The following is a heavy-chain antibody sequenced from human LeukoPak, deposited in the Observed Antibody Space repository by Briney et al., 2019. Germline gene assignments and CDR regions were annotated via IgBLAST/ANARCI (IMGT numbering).Heavy chain of an antibody. CDR1: GFTFSSYA. J-gene: IGHJ4*02. V-gene: IGHV3-23*01. CDR3: AKAHHYDSSSYCDY. Sequence: GGSLRLSCAASGFTFSSYAMSWVRQAPGKGLEWVSAISGSGGSTYYADSVKGRFTISRDNSKNTLYLQMNSLRAKDTAVYYCAKAHHYDSSSYCDYWGQGTLVTVSS. D-gene: IGHD3-22*01. CDR2: ISGSGGST.